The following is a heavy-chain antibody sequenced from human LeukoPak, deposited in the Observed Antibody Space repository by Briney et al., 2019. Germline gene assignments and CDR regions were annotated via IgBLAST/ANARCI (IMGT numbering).Heavy chain of an antibody. D-gene: IGHD6-6*01. CDR3: ARGGPSIAAPLY. V-gene: IGHV4-39*07. CDR2: INHSGST. CDR1: GGSISSDGYY. Sequence: PSETLSLTCTVSGGSISSDGYYWGWVRQPPGKGLEWIGEINHSGSTNYNPSLKSRVTISVDTSKNQFSLKLSSVTAADTAVYYCARGGPSIAAPLYWGQGTLVTVSS. J-gene: IGHJ4*02.